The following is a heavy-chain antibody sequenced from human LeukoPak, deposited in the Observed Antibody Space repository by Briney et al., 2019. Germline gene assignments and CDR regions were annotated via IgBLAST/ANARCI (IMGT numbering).Heavy chain of an antibody. V-gene: IGHV4-34*01. Sequence: PGGTLRLSCAASGFTFSSYGMSWVRQAPGKGLEWIGEINHSGSTNYNPSLKSRVTISVDTSKNQFSLKLSSVTAADTAVYYCARGGYRWGFDPWGQGTLVTVSS. D-gene: IGHD6-25*01. CDR1: GFTFSSYG. CDR2: INHSGST. J-gene: IGHJ5*02. CDR3: ARGGYRWGFDP.